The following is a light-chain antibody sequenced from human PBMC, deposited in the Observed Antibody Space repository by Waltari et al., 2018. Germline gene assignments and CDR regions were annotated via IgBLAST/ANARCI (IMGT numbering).Light chain of an antibody. Sequence: DIQMTQSPSSLSASVGDRITISCRASQTIRTYLNWYQQRPGEAPKLLISAASTLRGGAPSSFSGSVAGTDFTHPISSLQPEDFATYYCQQSFSTPRTFGGGTRVEIK. V-gene: IGKV1-39*01. J-gene: IGKJ4*01. CDR2: AAS. CDR1: QTIRTY. CDR3: QQSFSTPRT.